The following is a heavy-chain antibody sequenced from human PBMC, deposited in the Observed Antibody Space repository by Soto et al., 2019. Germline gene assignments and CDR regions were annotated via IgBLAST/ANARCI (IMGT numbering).Heavy chain of an antibody. CDR3: AGHYVGLRINPWH. V-gene: IGHV5-10-1*01. J-gene: IGHJ4*02. D-gene: IGHD3-16*01. CDR2: IDPSDSYT. Sequence: GESLKISCKGSGYSFTSYWISWVRQMPGKGLEWMGRIDPSDSYTNYSPSFQGHVTISADKSISTAYLQWSSLKASATAMYYCAGHYVGLRINPWHWGQGTLVTVSS. CDR1: GYSFTSYW.